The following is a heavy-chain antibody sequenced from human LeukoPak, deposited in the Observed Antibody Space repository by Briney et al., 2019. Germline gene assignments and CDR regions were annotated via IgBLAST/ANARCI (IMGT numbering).Heavy chain of an antibody. J-gene: IGHJ6*02. CDR2: ISGSGGST. CDR1: GFTFSSYA. V-gene: IGHV3-23*01. D-gene: IGHD3-9*01. Sequence: GGSLRLSCAASGFTFSSYAMSWVRQAPGKGLEWVSAISGSGGSTYYADSVKGRFTISRDNSKNTLYLQMNSLRAEDTAVYYCAKEDRYYDILTGYTGNGMDAWGQGTTVTVSS. CDR3: AKEDRYYDILTGYTGNGMDA.